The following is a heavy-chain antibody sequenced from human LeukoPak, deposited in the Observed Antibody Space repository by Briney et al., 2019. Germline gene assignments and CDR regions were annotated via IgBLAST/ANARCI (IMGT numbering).Heavy chain of an antibody. CDR3: ARVVAEAARLIFDY. V-gene: IGHV1-46*03. J-gene: IGHJ4*02. CDR2: ISPSGGST. D-gene: IGHD6-6*01. Sequence: ASVKVSCKAFGYTFTSNYMHWVRQAPGQGPEWMGVISPSGGSTTYAQKFQGRVTLTRDMSTSTDYLELSSLRSEDTAVYYCARVVAEAARLIFDYWGQGTLVTVSS. CDR1: GYTFTSNY.